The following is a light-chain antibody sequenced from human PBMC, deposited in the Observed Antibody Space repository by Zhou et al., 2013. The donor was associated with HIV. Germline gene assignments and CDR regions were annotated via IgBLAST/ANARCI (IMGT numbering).Light chain of an antibody. CDR1: HDIGNK. Sequence: DIQLTQFPPSMSASPGERVALGCQASHDIGNKLNWYQQKPGKAPKLLIFDASNLETGVPSKFSAFGSRVTFTFVINNFQPEDVATYYCQQYGSLPVTFGSGAKV. V-gene: IGKV1-33*01. CDR2: DAS. J-gene: IGKJ3*01. CDR3: QQYGSLPVT.